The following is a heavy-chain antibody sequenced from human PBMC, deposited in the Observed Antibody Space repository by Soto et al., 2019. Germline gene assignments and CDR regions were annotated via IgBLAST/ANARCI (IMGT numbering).Heavy chain of an antibody. V-gene: IGHV4-34*01. CDR2: INQSGGT. J-gene: IGHJ3*02. D-gene: IGHD2-8*01. CDR3: ARHPYANGFDI. Sequence: NPSETLSLTCAVYGSSLSGYDWSWIRQPPGKGLEWIGEINQSGGTNYNPSLKSRVSISMDTSKNQFSLRLKSVTAADTAIYYCARHPYANGFDIWGRGTKVTVSS. CDR1: GSSLSGYD.